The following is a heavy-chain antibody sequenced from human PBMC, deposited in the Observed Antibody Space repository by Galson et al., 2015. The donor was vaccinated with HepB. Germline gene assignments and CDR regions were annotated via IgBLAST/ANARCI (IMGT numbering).Heavy chain of an antibody. V-gene: IGHV3-23*01. CDR1: GFTFSSYA. J-gene: IGHJ4*02. D-gene: IGHD6-13*01. Sequence: SLRLSCAASGFTFSSYAMSWVRQAPGKGLEWVSAISGSGGSTYYADSVKGRFTISRDNSKNTLYLQMNSLRAEDTAVYYCANDLGRRSSWSNAYFDYWGQGTLVTVSS. CDR2: ISGSGGST. CDR3: ANDLGRRSSWSNAYFDY.